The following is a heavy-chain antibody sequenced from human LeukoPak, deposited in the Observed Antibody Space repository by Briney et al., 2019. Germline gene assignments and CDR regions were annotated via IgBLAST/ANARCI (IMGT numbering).Heavy chain of an antibody. Sequence: GGSLRLSCAASGFTVSSNYMSWVRQAPGKGLEGVSVIYSGGSTYYADSVKGRFTISRDNSKNTLYLQMNSLRAEDTAVYYCAKGRAVEVVAAFNYWGQGTVVTVSS. CDR3: AKGRAVEVVAAFNY. CDR2: IYSGGST. V-gene: IGHV3-53*01. CDR1: GFTVSSNY. D-gene: IGHD2-15*01. J-gene: IGHJ4*02.